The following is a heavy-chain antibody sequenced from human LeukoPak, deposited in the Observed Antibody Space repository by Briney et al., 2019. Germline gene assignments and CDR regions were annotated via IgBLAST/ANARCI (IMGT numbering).Heavy chain of an antibody. Sequence: SETLAVPCTVSGGSISSSSLYWDWIRQPPGKGLEWIGTVYYSGSTYYNPSLKSRVTISVDTSKNQFSLRLSSVTAADTALYYCARNASSLGAGGFDILGQGRKVSHSS. J-gene: IGHJ3*02. V-gene: IGHV4-39*01. CDR3: ARNASSLGAGGFDI. CDR2: VYYSGST. D-gene: IGHD2-2*01. CDR1: GGSISSSSLY.